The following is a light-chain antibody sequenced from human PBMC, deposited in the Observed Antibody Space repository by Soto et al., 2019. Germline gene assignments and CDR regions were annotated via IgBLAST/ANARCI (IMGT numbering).Light chain of an antibody. CDR1: QSVSSY. V-gene: IGKV3-11*01. Sequence: EILLTQSPSTLSVSPGERATLSCRASQSVSSYLAWYQQKPGQAPRLLIYDASNRATGIPARFSGSGSGTDFTLTISNLEPEDFAVYYCQQRSNSPTFGQGTKVDIK. CDR2: DAS. J-gene: IGKJ1*01. CDR3: QQRSNSPT.